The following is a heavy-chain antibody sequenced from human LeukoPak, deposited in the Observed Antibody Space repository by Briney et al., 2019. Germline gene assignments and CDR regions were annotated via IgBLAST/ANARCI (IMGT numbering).Heavy chain of an antibody. J-gene: IGHJ4*02. Sequence: PGGSLRLSCAASGFTFSTYAISWIRQAPGKGLEWVSAIRPNSERTYYADSVRGRFTVSRDNSKDTVYLQIMNLRAEDTAFYFCARGQSGTRGWYTVDYWGQGTLVTVSS. CDR1: GFTFSTYA. CDR3: ARGQSGTRGWYTVDY. D-gene: IGHD6-19*01. CDR2: IRPNSERT. V-gene: IGHV3-23*01.